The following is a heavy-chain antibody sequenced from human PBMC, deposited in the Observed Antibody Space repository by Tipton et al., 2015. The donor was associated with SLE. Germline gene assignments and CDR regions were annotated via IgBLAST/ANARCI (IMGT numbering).Heavy chain of an antibody. CDR1: GYSLSGHY. Sequence: QLVQSGAEVKKPGESLRISCKGSGYSLSGHYIHWVRQAPGQGLEWMGWISAYNGNTNYAQKLQGRVTMTTDTSTSTAYMELRSLRSDDTAVYYCARGYYDFWSGYLYYFDYWGQGTLVTVSS. V-gene: IGHV1-18*04. J-gene: IGHJ4*02. CDR3: ARGYYDFWSGYLYYFDY. CDR2: ISAYNGNT. D-gene: IGHD3-3*01.